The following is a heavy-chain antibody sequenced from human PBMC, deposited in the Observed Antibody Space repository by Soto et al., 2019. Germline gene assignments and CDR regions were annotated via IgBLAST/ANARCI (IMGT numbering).Heavy chain of an antibody. D-gene: IGHD2-21*02. CDR1: GGPITGYY. Sequence: SETLSLTCTVYGGPITGYYWRWIRQPPGKGLEWIGNVYYSGGAKYNPSVKRRVSISVDTSKNQFSPNLSSVTAADTAVYYCTREGDGRMTTNPYYYYGMDVWGPGITVA. CDR2: VYYSGGA. J-gene: IGHJ6*02. V-gene: IGHV4-59*01. CDR3: TREGDGRMTTNPYYYYGMDV.